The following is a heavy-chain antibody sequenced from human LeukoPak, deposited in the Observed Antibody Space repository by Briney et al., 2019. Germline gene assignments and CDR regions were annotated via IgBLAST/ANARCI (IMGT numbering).Heavy chain of an antibody. CDR1: GSCIATYS. CDR3: ARDGHYSGSYFSY. V-gene: IGHV4-59*01. CDR2: IYTSGST. Sequence: SETLSLTCTVSGSCIATYSWSWIRQPPGKGLEWIGYIYTSGSTNYNPSLKSRVTISVDESKSQFSLKLSSVTAADTAVYYCARDGHYSGSYFSYWGQGTLVTVSS. J-gene: IGHJ4*02. D-gene: IGHD1-26*01.